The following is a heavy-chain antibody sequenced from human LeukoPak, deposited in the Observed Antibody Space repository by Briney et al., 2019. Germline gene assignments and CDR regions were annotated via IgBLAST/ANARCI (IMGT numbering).Heavy chain of an antibody. CDR2: INPNSGGT. Sequence: ASVKVSCKASGYTFTGYYMHWVRQAPGQGLGWMGCINPNSGGTKYAQKFQGRVTMTGDTSISTAYMELSRLRSDDTAVYYCARRHDSSGYYYYYYMDVWGKGTTVTISS. CDR3: ARRHDSSGYYYYYYMDV. J-gene: IGHJ6*03. CDR1: GYTFTGYY. D-gene: IGHD3-22*01. V-gene: IGHV1-2*02.